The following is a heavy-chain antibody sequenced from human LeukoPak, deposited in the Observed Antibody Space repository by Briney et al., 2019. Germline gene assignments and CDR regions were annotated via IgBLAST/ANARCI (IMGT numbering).Heavy chain of an antibody. CDR1: GFTFTSYG. CDR3: ARDLSPVVRASPMGY. Sequence: GTSLRLSCAASGFTFTSYGMHWVRQSPGKGLEWVALITYDGYYKYYSDSVKGRFTISSDTSKNTLYLQMNSLRAEDTAVYYCARDLSPVVRASPMGYWGQGTLVAVSS. V-gene: IGHV3-30*03. J-gene: IGHJ4*02. D-gene: IGHD3-10*01. CDR2: ITYDGYYK.